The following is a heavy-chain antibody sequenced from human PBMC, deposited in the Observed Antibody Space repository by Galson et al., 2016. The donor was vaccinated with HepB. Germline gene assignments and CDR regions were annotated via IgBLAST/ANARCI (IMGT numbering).Heavy chain of an antibody. Sequence: ETLSLTCGVSGGSINSTAWWSWVRQSPGKGLEWIGQIYHTGSTHYNPSLKSRVTISVDKSKNQFSLTLNSVTAADTAVYFCARLCIVEVPSEGFDPWGQGTLVTVSS. CDR3: ARLCIVEVPSEGFDP. V-gene: IGHV4-4*01. D-gene: IGHD2-2*01. CDR2: IYHTGST. J-gene: IGHJ5*02. CDR1: GGSINSTAW.